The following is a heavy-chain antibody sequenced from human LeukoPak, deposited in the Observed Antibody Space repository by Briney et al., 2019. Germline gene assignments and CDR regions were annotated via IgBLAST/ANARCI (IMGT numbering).Heavy chain of an antibody. CDR1: GGFISSSSYY. Sequence: SETLSLTCTVSGGFISSSSYYWGWIRQPPGKGLEWIGSIYYSGSTYYNPSLKSRATISVDTSKNQFSLKLSSVTAADTAVYYCARHGPLGYCSSTSCYEAWFDPWGQGTLVTVSS. V-gene: IGHV4-39*01. J-gene: IGHJ5*02. CDR3: ARHGPLGYCSSTSCYEAWFDP. CDR2: IYYSGST. D-gene: IGHD2-2*01.